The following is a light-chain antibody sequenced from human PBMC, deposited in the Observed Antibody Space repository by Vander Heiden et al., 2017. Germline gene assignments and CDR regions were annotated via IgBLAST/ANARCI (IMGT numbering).Light chain of an antibody. CDR3: RQDDNYPRT. J-gene: IGKJ1*01. CDR1: QGIRTD. V-gene: IGKV1-6*01. CDR2: AAS. Sequence: AIQMTQSPSSLSASVGDRVTITCRASQGIRTDLDWYQQKPGKAPKLLIYAASTLQSGVPSRFSGSGSGTDFTITISSLQPEDFATYYCRQDDNYPRTFGQGTKVEIK.